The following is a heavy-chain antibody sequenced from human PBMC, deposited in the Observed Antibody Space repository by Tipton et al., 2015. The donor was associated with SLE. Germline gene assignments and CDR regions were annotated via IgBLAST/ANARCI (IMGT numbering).Heavy chain of an antibody. J-gene: IGHJ6*03. CDR2: VYYSGNT. V-gene: IGHV4-59*01. CDR1: GGSTTRFY. CDR3: ARGGAFWSGPTSYYYFFYYMDV. D-gene: IGHD3-3*01. Sequence: TLSLTCSVSGGSTTRFYWSWIRQSPGKTMEWIGYVYYSGNTNYNPSLKSRVTISMDTSKNQMSLRLNSVTAADTAVYYCARGGAFWSGPTSYYYFFYYMDVWGKGTTVTVSS.